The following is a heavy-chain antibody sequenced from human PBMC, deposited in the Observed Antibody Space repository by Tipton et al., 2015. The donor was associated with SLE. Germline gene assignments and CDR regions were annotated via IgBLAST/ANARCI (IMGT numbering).Heavy chain of an antibody. D-gene: IGHD1-14*01. Sequence: TLSLTCTVSGGSISSGSYYWSWIRQPAGKGLEWIGEINHSGSTNYIPSLKSRVAISVDTSKNQFSLKLSSVTAADTAVYYCARGNEVSLDYWGQGTLVTVSS. J-gene: IGHJ4*02. CDR3: ARGNEVSLDY. CDR1: GGSISSGSYY. V-gene: IGHV4-61*09. CDR2: INHSGST.